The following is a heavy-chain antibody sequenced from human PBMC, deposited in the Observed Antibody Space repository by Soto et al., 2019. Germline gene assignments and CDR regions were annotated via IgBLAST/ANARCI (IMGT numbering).Heavy chain of an antibody. CDR1: GFIVNNIF. J-gene: IGHJ1*01. Sequence: EVQLMESGGGLVQPGGSLRLSCAASGFIVNNIFMTRVRQAPGKGLEWLSTISSDDNTYYADSVKGRFTISRDSSKNTLYLQMNSLRAEDTAVYHCARDILGGSYDFSHGGQGTLVTVSS. V-gene: IGHV3-66*01. CDR3: ARDILGGSYDFSH. D-gene: IGHD3-3*01. CDR2: ISSDDNT.